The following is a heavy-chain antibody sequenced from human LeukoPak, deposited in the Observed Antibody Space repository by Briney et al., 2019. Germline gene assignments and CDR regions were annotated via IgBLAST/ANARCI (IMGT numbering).Heavy chain of an antibody. CDR3: ARGLNIAVAGTSGYYYYYYGMDV. CDR2: MNPNSGNT. J-gene: IGHJ6*02. V-gene: IGHV1-8*02. Sequence: GASVKVSCKASGYTFTGYYMHWVRQAPGQGLEWMGWMNPNSGNTGYAQKFQGRVTMTRNTSISTAYMELSSLRSEDTAVYYCARGLNIAVAGTSGYYYYYYGMDVWGQGTTVTVSS. CDR1: GYTFTGYY. D-gene: IGHD6-19*01.